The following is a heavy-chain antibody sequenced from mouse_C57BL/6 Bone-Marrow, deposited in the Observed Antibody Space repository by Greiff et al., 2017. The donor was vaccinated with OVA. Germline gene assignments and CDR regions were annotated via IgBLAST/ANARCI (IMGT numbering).Heavy chain of an antibody. CDR3: AREGFYYGNYVFAY. Sequence: QVQLQQPGAELVMPGASVKLSCKASGYTFTSYWMHWVKPRPGQGLEWIGEIDPSDSYTNYNQKFKGKSTLTVDKSSSTAYMQLSSLSSEDSAVYYCAREGFYYGNYVFAYWGQGTLVTVSA. CDR2: IDPSDSYT. CDR1: GYTFTSYW. V-gene: IGHV1-69*01. J-gene: IGHJ3*01. D-gene: IGHD2-1*01.